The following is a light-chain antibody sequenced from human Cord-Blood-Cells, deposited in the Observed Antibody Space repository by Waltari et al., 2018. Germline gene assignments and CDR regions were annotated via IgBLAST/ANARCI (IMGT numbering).Light chain of an antibody. CDR1: QSVLYSSNNKNY. CDR2: WAF. CDR3: QQYDSTPIT. Sequence: DIVMTQSPDSLAVSLGERATINCKSSQSVLYSSNNKNYLAWYQQKPEQPPKLLIYWAFTRESGVPDRFSGSGSGTDFTLSIRSLQAEDVSVYYCQQYDSTPITFGQGTRLEIK. J-gene: IGKJ5*01. V-gene: IGKV4-1*01.